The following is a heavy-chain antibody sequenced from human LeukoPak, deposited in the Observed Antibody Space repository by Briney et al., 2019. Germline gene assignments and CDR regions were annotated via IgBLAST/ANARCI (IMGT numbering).Heavy chain of an antibody. Sequence: GGSLRLSCAASGFTFSSYSMNWVRQAPGKGLEWVSSISSSSSYIYYADSVKGRFTISRDNAKNSLYLQMNSLRVEDTAVYYCAKDYGSAYYFDYWGQGTLVTVSS. V-gene: IGHV3-21*01. CDR1: GFTFSSYS. D-gene: IGHD3-10*01. J-gene: IGHJ4*02. CDR3: AKDYGSAYYFDY. CDR2: ISSSSSYI.